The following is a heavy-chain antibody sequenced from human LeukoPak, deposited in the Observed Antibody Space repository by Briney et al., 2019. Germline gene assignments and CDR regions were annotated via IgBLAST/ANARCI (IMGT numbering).Heavy chain of an antibody. CDR3: ARFATASARYFDQ. J-gene: IGHJ4*02. D-gene: IGHD6-6*01. Sequence: PSETLSLTCTVSGVSISAYDWSWIRQPPGKGLEWIGCIHYSGTTNYYPSLNSRVTIALDTSKNQFSLQLNSVTAPDTAVYACARFATASARYFDQWGQGTLVTVSS. CDR1: GVSISAYD. CDR2: IHYSGTT. V-gene: IGHV4-59*12.